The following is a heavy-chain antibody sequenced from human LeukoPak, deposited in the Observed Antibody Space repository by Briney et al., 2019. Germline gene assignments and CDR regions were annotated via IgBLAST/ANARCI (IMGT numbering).Heavy chain of an antibody. CDR2: INPNSGGT. Sequence: ASVKVSCTASGYTFTGYYMHWVRQAPGQGIEWMGWINPNSGGTNYAQKLQGRVTMTRDTSISTAYMELSRLRSDDTAVYYCARDHYDILTGYSDAFDIWGQGTMVTVSS. CDR1: GYTFTGYY. CDR3: ARDHYDILTGYSDAFDI. V-gene: IGHV1-2*02. D-gene: IGHD3-9*01. J-gene: IGHJ3*02.